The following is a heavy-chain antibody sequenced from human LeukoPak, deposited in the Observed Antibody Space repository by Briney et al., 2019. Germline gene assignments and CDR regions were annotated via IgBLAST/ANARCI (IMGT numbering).Heavy chain of an antibody. CDR1: GGSISSYY. V-gene: IGHV4-34*01. J-gene: IGHJ4*02. Sequence: SETLSLTCTVSGGSISSYYWSWIRQPPGKGLEWIGEINHSGSTNYNPSLKSRVTISVDTSKNQFSLKLSSVTAADTAVYYCASSAYNYYDSSGYPISPYDYWGQGTLVTVSS. CDR3: ASSAYNYYDSSGYPISPYDY. CDR2: INHSGST. D-gene: IGHD3-22*01.